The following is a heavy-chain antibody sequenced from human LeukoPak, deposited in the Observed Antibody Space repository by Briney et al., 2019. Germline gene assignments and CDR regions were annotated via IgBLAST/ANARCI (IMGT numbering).Heavy chain of an antibody. CDR1: GYTFTGYY. CDR2: INPYNGGT. V-gene: IGHV1-2*02. Sequence: ASVKVSCKASGYTFTGYYIHWVRPAPGQGLEWMGWINPYNGGTNYAQKFQGRVTMTRDTSISTAYMDLSRLKSDDTAVYYCTRDRGKDAFDTWGQGTMVTVSS. CDR3: TRDRGKDAFDT. J-gene: IGHJ3*02.